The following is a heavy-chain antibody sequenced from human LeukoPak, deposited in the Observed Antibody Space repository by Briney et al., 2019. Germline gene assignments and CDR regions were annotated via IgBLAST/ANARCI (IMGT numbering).Heavy chain of an antibody. CDR1: GFTFSSYG. V-gene: IGHV3-30*02. Sequence: QAGGSLRLSCAASGFTFSSYGMHWVRQAPGKGLEWVAFIRYDGSNQYYADSVKGRFTISRDSSKNTLYLQMNSLRGDDTAVYYCAKDMGXNXXXXXFDYXGXGXLVXXSS. CDR3: AKDMGXNXXXXXFDY. D-gene: IGHD1-26*01. CDR2: IRYDGSNQ. J-gene: IGHJ4*02.